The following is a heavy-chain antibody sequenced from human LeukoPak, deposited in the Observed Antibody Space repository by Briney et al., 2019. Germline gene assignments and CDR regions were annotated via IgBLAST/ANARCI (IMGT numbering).Heavy chain of an antibody. J-gene: IGHJ4*02. CDR2: ISSSSSYT. CDR1: GFTFSSYW. Sequence: GGSLRLSCAASGFTFSSYWMNCVRQAPGKGLEWASYISSSSSYTNYADSVKGRFTISRDNAKNSLYLQMNSLRAEDTAVYYCARVNWKNNYFDYWGQGTLVTVSS. D-gene: IGHD1/OR15-1a*01. CDR3: ARVNWKNNYFDY. V-gene: IGHV3-21*05.